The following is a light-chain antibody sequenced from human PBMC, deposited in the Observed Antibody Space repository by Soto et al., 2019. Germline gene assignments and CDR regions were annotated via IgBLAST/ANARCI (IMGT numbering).Light chain of an antibody. Sequence: DIQLTQSPSSLSASVGDRVTITCRASQGINSFVAWYQQKPGKVPKLLIYAASTLQSGVPSRFRGSGAGTDFTLTINSLQPEDVAPYSGQKYNSAPRTFGHGTKVES. V-gene: IGKV1-27*01. CDR1: QGINSF. CDR2: AAS. CDR3: QKYNSAPRT. J-gene: IGKJ1*01.